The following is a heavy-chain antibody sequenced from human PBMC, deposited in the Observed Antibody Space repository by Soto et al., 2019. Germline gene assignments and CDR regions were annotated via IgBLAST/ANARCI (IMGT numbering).Heavy chain of an antibody. J-gene: IGHJ4*02. CDR3: AKDSYNIDD. CDR2: VYDSGST. CDR1: GGSIRSYY. V-gene: IGHV4-59*01. Sequence: SETRSLTCTVSGGSIRSYYWSWIRQPQGKGLEWIGYVYDSGSTDYNPPRRSLVTISVDTSKNQFSLKLRSVTDADTAVYYCAKDSYNIDDWGQGTLVTVSS. D-gene: IGHD1-1*01.